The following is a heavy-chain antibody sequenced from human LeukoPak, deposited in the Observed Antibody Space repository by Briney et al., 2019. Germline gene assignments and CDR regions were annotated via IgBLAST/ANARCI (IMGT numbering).Heavy chain of an antibody. D-gene: IGHD3-10*01. CDR2: IKQDGSEK. J-gene: IGHJ4*02. V-gene: IGHV3-7*01. CDR1: GFTSSSYW. Sequence: GGFLRLSCAASGFTSSSYWMSWVRQAPGKGLEWVANIKQDGSEKYYVDSVKGRFTISRDNAKNSLYLQMNSLRAEDTAVYYCARSGELSEFDYWGQGTLVTVSS. CDR3: ARSGELSEFDY.